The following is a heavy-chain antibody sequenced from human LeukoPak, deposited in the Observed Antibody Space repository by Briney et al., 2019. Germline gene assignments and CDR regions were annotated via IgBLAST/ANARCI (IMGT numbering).Heavy chain of an antibody. CDR2: IYDTGNT. Sequence: SETLSLTCTVSGGPLSAYYWTWIRQPPGKGLEWIGYIYDTGNTNYHPSLKSRVTISVDTSKNQFSLKLTSVTAADTAVYYCASGDTGSTLGGYWGQGTLVTVSS. D-gene: IGHD1-1*01. J-gene: IGHJ4*02. V-gene: IGHV4-59*01. CDR1: GGPLSAYY. CDR3: ASGDTGSTLGGY.